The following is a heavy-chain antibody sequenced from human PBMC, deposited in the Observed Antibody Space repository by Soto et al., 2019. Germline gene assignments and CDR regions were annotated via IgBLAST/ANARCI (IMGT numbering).Heavy chain of an antibody. CDR2: INPNSGGT. V-gene: IGHV1-2*04. Sequence: QVQLVQSGAEVKKPGASVKVSCKASGYTFTGYYMHWVRQAPGQGLEWMGWINPNSGGTNYAQKVQGWVTMTRDTSISTAYMELSRLRSDDTVVYYCARGGLIRLGYYYGMDVWGQGTTVTVSS. CDR3: ARGGLIRLGYYYGMDV. CDR1: GYTFTGYY. J-gene: IGHJ6*02. D-gene: IGHD3-10*01.